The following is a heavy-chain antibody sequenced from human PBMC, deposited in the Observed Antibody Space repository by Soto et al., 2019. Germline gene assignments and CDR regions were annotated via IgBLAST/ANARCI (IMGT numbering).Heavy chain of an antibody. CDR2: ISSSGNAI. V-gene: IGHV3-11*01. Sequence: PGGSLRLSCAASGFTFSDYYMSWIRQAPGKGLEWISYISSSGNAIYYADSVKGRFTVSRDNAEESLHLHMNSLRVEDTAVYYCGRALTYWGQGTPVTVSS. J-gene: IGHJ4*02. CDR3: GRALTY. CDR1: GFTFSDYY. D-gene: IGHD2-21*02.